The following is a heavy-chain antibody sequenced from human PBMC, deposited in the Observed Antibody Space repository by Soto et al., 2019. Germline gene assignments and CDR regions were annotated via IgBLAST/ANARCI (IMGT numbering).Heavy chain of an antibody. Sequence: LRLSCAASGFTFSSYAMHWVRQAPGKGLEWVAVISYDGSNKYYADSVKGRFTISRDNSKNTLYLQMNSLRAEDTAVYYCARFYCPCGVCHTIFDYCAQGSRVTGSS. CDR2: ISYDGSNK. D-gene: IGHD2-8*02. V-gene: IGHV3-30-3*01. CDR3: ARFYCPCGVCHTIFDY. J-gene: IGHJ4*02. CDR1: GFTFSSYA.